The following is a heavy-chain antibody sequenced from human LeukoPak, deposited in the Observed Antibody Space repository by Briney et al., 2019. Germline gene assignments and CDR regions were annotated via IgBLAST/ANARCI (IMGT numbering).Heavy chain of an antibody. CDR1: GFTFSSYG. D-gene: IGHD3-10*01. CDR3: AKDQSGFGELLYYFDY. CDR2: ISYDGSNK. J-gene: IGHJ4*02. V-gene: IGHV3-30*18. Sequence: GGTLRLSCAASGFTFSSYGMHWVRQAPGKGLEGVAVISYDGSNKYYADSVKGRFTISRDNSKNTLFLQMNSLRGEDTAVYYCAKDQSGFGELLYYFDYWGQGTLVTVSS.